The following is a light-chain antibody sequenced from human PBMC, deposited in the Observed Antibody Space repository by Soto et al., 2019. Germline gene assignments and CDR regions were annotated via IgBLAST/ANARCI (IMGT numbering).Light chain of an antibody. CDR2: GTS. CDR1: QGVSSNY. V-gene: IGKV3-20*01. CDR3: QHYGSSRT. J-gene: IGKJ1*01. Sequence: EIVLTQSPGTLSLSPVERATLSCRASQGVSSNYLAWYQQKSGQAPRLLLYGTSSRATGIPERFSGSGSGTDFTLTISRLEPEDFAVHYCQHYGSSRTFGQGTKVDI.